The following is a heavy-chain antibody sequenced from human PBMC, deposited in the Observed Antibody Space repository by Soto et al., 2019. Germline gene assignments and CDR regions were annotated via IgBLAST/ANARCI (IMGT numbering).Heavy chain of an antibody. CDR2: INAGNGNT. V-gene: IGHV1-3*01. Sequence: QVQIVQSGAEVKKPGASVKVSCKASGYTFTSYAMHWVRQAPGQRLEWMGWINAGNGNTKYSQKFQGRVTITRDTSASTAYMELSSLRSEDTAVYYCAREGAYSNPIFDYWGQGTLVTVSS. J-gene: IGHJ4*02. D-gene: IGHD4-4*01. CDR3: AREGAYSNPIFDY. CDR1: GYTFTSYA.